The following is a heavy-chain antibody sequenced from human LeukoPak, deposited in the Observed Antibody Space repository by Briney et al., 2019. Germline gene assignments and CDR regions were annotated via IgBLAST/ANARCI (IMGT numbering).Heavy chain of an antibody. CDR3: ARGIITGYGDYLDY. D-gene: IGHD1-20*01. CDR2: INHSGST. Sequence: KASETLSLTCAVYGGSFSGYYWSWISQPPGKGLEWIGEINHSGSTNYNPSLKSRVTISVDTSKNQFSLKLSSVTAADTAVYYCARGIITGYGDYLDYWGQGTLVTVSS. CDR1: GGSFSGYY. V-gene: IGHV4-34*01. J-gene: IGHJ4*02.